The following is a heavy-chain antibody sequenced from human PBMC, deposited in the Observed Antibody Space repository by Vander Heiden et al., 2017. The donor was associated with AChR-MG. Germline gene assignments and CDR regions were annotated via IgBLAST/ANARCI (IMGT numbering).Heavy chain of an antibody. Sequence: QVQLQQWGAGLLKPSETLSLTCAVYGGSFSGYYWSWIRQPPGKGLEWIGEINHSGSTNYNPSLKSRVTISVDTSKNQFSLKLSSVTAADTAVYYCARGPESTAADGMDVWGQGTTVTVSS. CDR1: GGSFSGYY. CDR3: ARGPESTAADGMDV. CDR2: INHSGST. J-gene: IGHJ6*02. V-gene: IGHV4-34*01. D-gene: IGHD2-2*01.